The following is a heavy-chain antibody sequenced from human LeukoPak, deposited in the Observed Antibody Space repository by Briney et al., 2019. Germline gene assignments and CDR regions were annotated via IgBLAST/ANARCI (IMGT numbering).Heavy chain of an antibody. D-gene: IGHD6-6*01. CDR3: ARESSFDY. CDR1: GYTFTSYG. V-gene: IGHV1-18*01. CDR2: ITTYNGNT. Sequence: ASVTVSCKASGYTFTSYGIIWVRQAPGQGLQWMGGITTYNGNTNYAQNLQGRVTMTTDTSTSTAYMELRNLISDDTAVYFCARESSFDYCGQGTLVTVSS. J-gene: IGHJ4*02.